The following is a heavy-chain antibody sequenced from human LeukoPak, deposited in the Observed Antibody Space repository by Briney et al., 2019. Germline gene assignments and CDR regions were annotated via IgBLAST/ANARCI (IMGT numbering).Heavy chain of an antibody. Sequence: GGSLRLSCAASGFTFSSHSMNWVRQAPGKGLEWVSYVSSSSSTIYYADPVKGRFTISRDNAKNSLYLQMNSLRAEDTAVYYCARGAYYYEDWGQGTLVTVSS. CDR1: GFTFSSHS. D-gene: IGHD3-22*01. J-gene: IGHJ4*02. V-gene: IGHV3-48*01. CDR2: VSSSSSTI. CDR3: ARGAYYYED.